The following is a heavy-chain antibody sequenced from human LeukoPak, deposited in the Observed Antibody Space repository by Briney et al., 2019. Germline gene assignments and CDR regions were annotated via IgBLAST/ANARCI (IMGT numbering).Heavy chain of an antibody. J-gene: IGHJ6*02. CDR1: GYTFSNYG. Sequence: ASVKVSCKASGYTFSNYGISWVRQAPGQGLEWMGIINPSGGSTSYAQKFQGRVTMTRDTSTSTVYMELSSLRSEDTAVYYCARALKQLWHWDVWGQGTTVTVSS. CDR2: INPSGGST. D-gene: IGHD5-18*01. CDR3: ARALKQLWHWDV. V-gene: IGHV1-46*01.